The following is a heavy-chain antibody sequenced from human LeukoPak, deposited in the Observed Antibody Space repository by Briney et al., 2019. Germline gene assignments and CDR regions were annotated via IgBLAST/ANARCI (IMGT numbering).Heavy chain of an antibody. CDR3: ARRSSGYYAWVFDY. J-gene: IGHJ4*02. D-gene: IGHD3-22*01. V-gene: IGHV3-11*01. CDR1: GFTFSDYY. CDR2: ISSSDSTI. Sequence: GGSLRLSCAASGFTFSDYYMSWIRQAPGRGLEWVSSISSSDSTIYYADSVKGRFTISRDNAKNSLYLQMNSLRAEDTAVYYCARRSSGYYAWVFDYWGQGTLVTVSS.